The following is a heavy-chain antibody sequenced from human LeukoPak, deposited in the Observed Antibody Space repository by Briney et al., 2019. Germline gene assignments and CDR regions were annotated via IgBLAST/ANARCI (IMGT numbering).Heavy chain of an antibody. CDR2: ISGSGGST. J-gene: IGHJ5*02. V-gene: IGHV3-23*01. D-gene: IGHD2-2*01. CDR1: GFTFSSYA. Sequence: GGSLRLSCAASGFTFSSYAMSWVRQAPGKGLEWVSAISGSGGSTYYADSAKGRFTISRDNSKNTLYLQMNSLRAEDTAVYYCAKDRGYCSSTSCPLDWFDPWGQGTLVTVSS. CDR3: AKDRGYCSSTSCPLDWFDP.